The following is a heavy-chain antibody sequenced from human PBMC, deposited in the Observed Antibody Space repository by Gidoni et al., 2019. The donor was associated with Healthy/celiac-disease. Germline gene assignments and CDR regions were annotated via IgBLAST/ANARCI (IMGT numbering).Heavy chain of an antibody. CDR2: IYHSGST. D-gene: IGHD4-17*01. J-gene: IGHJ4*02. CDR1: GCSISSGGYS. CDR3: ARGNGDYVSSYFDY. Sequence: QLQLQESGSGLVKPSQTLSLTCAVSGCSISSGGYSWSWIRQPPGKGLEWIGYIYHSGSTYYNPSLKSRVTISVDRSKNQFSLKLSSVTAADTAVYYCARGNGDYVSSYFDYWGQGTLVTVSS. V-gene: IGHV4-30-2*01.